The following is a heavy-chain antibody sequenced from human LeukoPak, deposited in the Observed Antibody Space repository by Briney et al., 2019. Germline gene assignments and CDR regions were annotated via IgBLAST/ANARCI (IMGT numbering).Heavy chain of an antibody. CDR3: ARGDTAMVEYWFDP. D-gene: IGHD5-18*01. CDR1: GGSISSSSYY. J-gene: IGHJ5*02. V-gene: IGHV4-39*07. Sequence: PSETLSLTCTVSGGSISSSSYYWGWIRQPPGKGLEWIGSIYHSGSTYYNPSLKSRVTVSVDTSKNQFSLKLSSVTAADTAVYYCARGDTAMVEYWFDPWGQGTLVTVSS. CDR2: IYHSGST.